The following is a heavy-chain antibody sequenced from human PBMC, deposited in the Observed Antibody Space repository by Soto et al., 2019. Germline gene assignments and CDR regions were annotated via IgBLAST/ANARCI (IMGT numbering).Heavy chain of an antibody. CDR1: GYTFTSYY. Sequence: ASVKVSCKASGYTFTSYYMHWVRQAPGQGLEWMGIINPSGGSTSYAQKFQGRVTMTRDTSTSTVYMELSSLRSEDTAVYYCARGDCSSTSCYYLYYYYGMDVWGQGTTVPVSS. CDR3: ARGDCSSTSCYYLYYYYGMDV. V-gene: IGHV1-46*01. J-gene: IGHJ6*02. D-gene: IGHD2-2*01. CDR2: INPSGGST.